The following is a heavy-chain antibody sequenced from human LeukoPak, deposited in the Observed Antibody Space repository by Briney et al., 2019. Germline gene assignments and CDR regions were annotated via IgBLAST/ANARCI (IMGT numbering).Heavy chain of an antibody. Sequence: GGSLRLSCAASGFTFSSSAMSWVRQAPGMGLEWVSSISTSSSYIYYADSVKGRFTISRDNAKNSLYLQLNSLRPEDTAMYYCARGLGGSSLWGQGTLVTVSS. V-gene: IGHV3-21*01. D-gene: IGHD6-6*01. CDR2: ISTSSSYI. CDR1: GFTFSSSA. J-gene: IGHJ4*02. CDR3: ARGLGGSSL.